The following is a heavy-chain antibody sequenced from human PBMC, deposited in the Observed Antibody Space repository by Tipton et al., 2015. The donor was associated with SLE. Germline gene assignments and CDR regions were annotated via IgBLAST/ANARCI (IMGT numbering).Heavy chain of an antibody. J-gene: IGHJ4*02. D-gene: IGHD3-9*01. CDR3: ARGTSSDILTGPFDS. V-gene: IGHV4-34*01. CDR2: INHSGST. Sequence: LRLSCAASGFTFSDYYMSWIRQAPGKGLEWIGEINHSGSTTYNPSLKSRVTISIDMSKNQFSLKLRSVTAADTAVYYCARGTSSDILTGPFDSWGQGTLVTVSS. CDR1: GFTFSDYY.